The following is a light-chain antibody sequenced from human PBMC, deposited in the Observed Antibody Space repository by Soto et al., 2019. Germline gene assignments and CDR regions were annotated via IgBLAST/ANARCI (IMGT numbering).Light chain of an antibody. J-gene: IGLJ1*01. CDR3: SSYTSSSTLDYV. CDR2: GVS. V-gene: IGLV2-14*01. Sequence: QSALTHPASVSGSPGQSITISCTGTSSDVGGYNYVSWYQQHPGKAPKLMIYGVSDRPSGISTRFSGSKSGDTASLTISGLQAEDEADYHCSSYTSSSTLDYVFGTGTKLIVL. CDR1: SSDVGGYNY.